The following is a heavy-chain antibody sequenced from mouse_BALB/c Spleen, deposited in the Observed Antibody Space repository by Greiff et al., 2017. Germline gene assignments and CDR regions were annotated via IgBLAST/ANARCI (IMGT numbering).Heavy chain of an antibody. D-gene: IGHD1-1*01. J-gene: IGHJ3*01. CDR2: IDPANGNT. Sequence: VQLQQSGAELVKPGASVKLSCTASGFNIKDTYMHWVKQRPEQGLEWIGRIDPANGNTKYDPKFQGKATITADTSSNTAYLQLSSLTSEDTAVYYCARGTTVVAPFAYWGQGTLVTVSA. CDR1: GFNIKDTY. CDR3: ARGTTVVAPFAY. V-gene: IGHV14-3*02.